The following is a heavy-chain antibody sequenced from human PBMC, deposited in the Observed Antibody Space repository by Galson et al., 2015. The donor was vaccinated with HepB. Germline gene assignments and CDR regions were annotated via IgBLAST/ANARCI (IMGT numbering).Heavy chain of an antibody. V-gene: IGHV1-2*06. CDR1: GYIFTDYY. CDR3: ARGDGGSRLTIFQN. Sequence: SVKVSCKASGYIFTDYYMHWVRQAPGQGLEWVGRVNPNTGATNYAQKFQGRVTMTRDTSITTAYLEVSSLRSDDTAIFYCARGDGGSRLTIFQNWGQGTLVTVSS. CDR2: VNPNTGAT. D-gene: IGHD3-3*01. J-gene: IGHJ4*02.